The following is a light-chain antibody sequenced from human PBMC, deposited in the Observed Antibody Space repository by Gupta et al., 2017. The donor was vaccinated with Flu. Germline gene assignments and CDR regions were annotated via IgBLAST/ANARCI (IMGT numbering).Light chain of an antibody. CDR1: SSDVGAYNY. CDR2: EVS. V-gene: IGLV2-14*01. Sequence: SALTQVASVTGSPGQSTTITCTGTSSDVGAYNYVTWYQQHPGKAPRVMIYEVSKRPSGVSDRFSGSKSGNTASLTISGLQAEDEADYYCSSYTSSSTWVFGGGTKLTVL. CDR3: SSYTSSSTWV. J-gene: IGLJ3*02.